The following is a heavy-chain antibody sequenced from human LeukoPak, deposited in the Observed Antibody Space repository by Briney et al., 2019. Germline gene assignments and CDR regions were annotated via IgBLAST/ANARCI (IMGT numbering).Heavy chain of an antibody. D-gene: IGHD1-14*01. V-gene: IGHV3-23*01. J-gene: IGHJ4*02. CDR3: AKGTGGFDY. Sequence: GGSLRLSCAASGFSFSNYWMSWVRQAPGKGLEWVSGIVNSGGITYYADSVKGRFTISRDNSKNTLYLQMNGLRAEDTAVYYCAKGTGGFDYWGQGTLVTVSS. CDR2: IVNSGGIT. CDR1: GFSFSNYW.